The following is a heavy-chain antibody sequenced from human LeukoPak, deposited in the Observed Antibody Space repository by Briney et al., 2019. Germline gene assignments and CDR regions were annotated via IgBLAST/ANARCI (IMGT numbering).Heavy chain of an antibody. CDR2: ISAYNGNT. Sequence: GASVKVSCKASGGTFSSYAISWVRQAPGQGLEWMGWISAYNGNTNYAQKLQSRVTMTTDTSTSTAYMELRSLRSDDTAVYYCARTAMVKGAWFDPWGQGTLVTVSS. CDR1: GGTFSSYA. CDR3: ARTAMVKGAWFDP. V-gene: IGHV1-18*01. D-gene: IGHD5-18*01. J-gene: IGHJ5*02.